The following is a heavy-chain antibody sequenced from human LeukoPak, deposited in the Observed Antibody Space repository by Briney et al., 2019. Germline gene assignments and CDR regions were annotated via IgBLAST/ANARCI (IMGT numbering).Heavy chain of an antibody. CDR2: ISHSGST. D-gene: IGHD3-16*01. J-gene: IGHJ5*02. CDR1: GGSFSGNY. CDR3: ARASWGGHWFDP. V-gene: IGHV4-34*01. Sequence: PSETLSLTCAVYGGSFSGNYWSWIRQSPGKGLEWIGEISHSGSTNYNPSLESRVTISVDTSKKQFSLKLRSVTAADTAVYYCARASWGGHWFDPWGQGTLVTVSS.